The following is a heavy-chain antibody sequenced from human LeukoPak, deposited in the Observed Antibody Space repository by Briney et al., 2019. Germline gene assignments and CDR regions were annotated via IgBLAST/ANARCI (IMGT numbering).Heavy chain of an antibody. CDR1: GGSISSSSYY. J-gene: IGHJ4*02. CDR2: IYYSGST. V-gene: IGHV4-39*01. CDR3: ASIAARRGYYFDY. Sequence: AETLSLTCTVSGGSISSSSYYRGWIRQPPGKGREWIGSIYYSGSTYYNPSLKSRVTISVDTSKNQFSLKLSSVTAADTAVYYCASIAARRGYYFDYWGQGTLVTVSS. D-gene: IGHD6-6*01.